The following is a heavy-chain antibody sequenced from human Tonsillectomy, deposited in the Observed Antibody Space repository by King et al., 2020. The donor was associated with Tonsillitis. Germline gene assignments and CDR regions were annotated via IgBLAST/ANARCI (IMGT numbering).Heavy chain of an antibody. Sequence: VQLVESGGGLVQPGGSLRLSCAASGFTFSSYAMSWVRQAPGKGLEWVSAISGSGGSTYYADSVKGRFTISRDNSKNTLYLQMNSLRAEDTAVYYCAKGGDSSSWYQEYFQHWGQGTLVTVSS. V-gene: IGHV3-23*04. CDR2: ISGSGGST. J-gene: IGHJ1*01. D-gene: IGHD6-13*01. CDR1: GFTFSSYA. CDR3: AKGGDSSSWYQEYFQH.